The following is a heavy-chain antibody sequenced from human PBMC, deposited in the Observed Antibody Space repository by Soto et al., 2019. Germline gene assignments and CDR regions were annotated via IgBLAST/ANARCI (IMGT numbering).Heavy chain of an antibody. J-gene: IGHJ6*02. V-gene: IGHV3-23*01. CDR1: GFTFSSYA. Sequence: GGSLTLSCAASGFTFSSYAMSWVRQSPGKGLEWVSAISGSGGSTYYADSVKGRFTISRDNSKNTLYLQMNSLRAEDTAVYYCAKDGGFDFWSGSYYYYYGMDVWGQGTTVTVSS. CDR2: ISGSGGST. D-gene: IGHD3-3*01. CDR3: AKDGGFDFWSGSYYYYYGMDV.